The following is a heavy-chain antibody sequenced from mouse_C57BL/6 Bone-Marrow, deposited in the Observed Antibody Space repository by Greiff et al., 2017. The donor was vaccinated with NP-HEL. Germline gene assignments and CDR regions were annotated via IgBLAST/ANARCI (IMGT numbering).Heavy chain of an antibody. CDR3: SHYYSNYGFAY. CDR1: GFNIKDYY. Sequence: VQLKESGAELVRPGASVKLSCTASGFNIKDYYMHWVKQRPEQGLEWIGRIDPEDGDTEYAPKFQGKATMTADTSSNTAYLQLSSLTSEDTAVFYCSHYYSNYGFAYWGQGTLVTVSA. J-gene: IGHJ3*01. D-gene: IGHD2-5*01. V-gene: IGHV14-1*01. CDR2: IDPEDGDT.